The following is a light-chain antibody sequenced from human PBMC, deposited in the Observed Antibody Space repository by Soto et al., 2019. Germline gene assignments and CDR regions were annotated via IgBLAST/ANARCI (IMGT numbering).Light chain of an antibody. CDR3: QQYNSYPCT. J-gene: IGKJ1*01. V-gene: IGKV1-5*03. CDR2: KAS. CDR1: QSISSW. Sequence: DIQMTQSPSTLSASVGDRVTITCRASQSISSWLAWYQQKPGKAPKLLIYKASSLESGVPSRFSGSGSGTEFTLTISSLQPDDFATYYCQQYNSYPCTSGHGTKVDIK.